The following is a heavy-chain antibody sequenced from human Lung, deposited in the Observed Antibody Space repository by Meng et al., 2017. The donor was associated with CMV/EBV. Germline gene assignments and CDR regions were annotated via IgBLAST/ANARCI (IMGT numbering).Heavy chain of an antibody. V-gene: IGHV4-59*01. D-gene: IGHD2-15*01. J-gene: IGHJ4*02. CDR3: ARGSLSVVDPDHYFDY. CDR2: ISYSGST. Sequence: GSLRLXCTVSGGSINNYYWTWIRQPPGMRLEWIGYISYSGSTKYNPSLMSRVTISVDTSKNHFSLKLSSVTAADTAVYYCARGSLSVVDPDHYFDYWGQGXLVTVSS. CDR1: GGSINNYY.